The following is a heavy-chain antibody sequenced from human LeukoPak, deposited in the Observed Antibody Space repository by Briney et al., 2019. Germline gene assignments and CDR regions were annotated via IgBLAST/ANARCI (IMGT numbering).Heavy chain of an antibody. V-gene: IGHV4-39*01. J-gene: IGHJ4*02. D-gene: IGHD5-12*01. CDR2: IYYSGST. Sequence: SETLSLTCTVSGGSISSNSYYWGWIRQPPGKGLEWIGSIYYSGSTYYNPSLKSRVTISVDTSKNQFSLKLSSVTAADTAVYYCARTRGYSGYDYNFDYWGQGTLVTVSS. CDR3: ARTRGYSGYDYNFDY. CDR1: GGSISSNSYY.